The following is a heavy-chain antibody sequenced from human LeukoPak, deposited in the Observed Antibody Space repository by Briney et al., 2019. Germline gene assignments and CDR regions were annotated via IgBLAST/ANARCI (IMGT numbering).Heavy chain of an antibody. D-gene: IGHD3-10*01. V-gene: IGHV4-34*01. Sequence: SETLSLTCAVYGGSFSGYYWIWIRQPPGKGLEWIGEINHSGSTNYNPSLTSRVTISVDTSKIQFCLKLSSVTAADTAVYYCARYYRGMDVWGQGTTVTVSS. CDR3: ARYYRGMDV. CDR2: INHSGST. CDR1: GGSFSGYY. J-gene: IGHJ6*02.